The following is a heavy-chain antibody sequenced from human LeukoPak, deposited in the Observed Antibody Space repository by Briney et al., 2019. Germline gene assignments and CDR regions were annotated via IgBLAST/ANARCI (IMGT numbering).Heavy chain of an antibody. J-gene: IGHJ5*02. V-gene: IGHV3-30*18. CDR1: GFTFSSYG. Sequence: PGRSQRLSCAASGFTFSSYGMHWVRQAPGKGLEWVAVISYDGSNKYYADSVKGRFTISRDNSKNTLYLQMNSLRAEDTAVYYCGKDAGQQPLWWFDPWGQGTLVTVSS. CDR3: GKDAGQQPLWWFDP. D-gene: IGHD6-13*01. CDR2: ISYDGSNK.